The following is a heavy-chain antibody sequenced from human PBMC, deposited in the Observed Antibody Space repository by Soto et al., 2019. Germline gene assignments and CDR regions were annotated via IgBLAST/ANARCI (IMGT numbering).Heavy chain of an antibody. D-gene: IGHD3-16*02. Sequence: SVKVSCKASGYTFTSYDINWVRQATGQGLEWMGWMNPNSGNTGYAQKFQGRVTMTRNTSISTAYMELSSLRSEDTAVYYCARPLNYVWGSYRYTNSYYYGMDVWGQGTTVTVSS. V-gene: IGHV1-8*01. CDR3: ARPLNYVWGSYRYTNSYYYGMDV. CDR1: GYTFTSYD. CDR2: MNPNSGNT. J-gene: IGHJ6*02.